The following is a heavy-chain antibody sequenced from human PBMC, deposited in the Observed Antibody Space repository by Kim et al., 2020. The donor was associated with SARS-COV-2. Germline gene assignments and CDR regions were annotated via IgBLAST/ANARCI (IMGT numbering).Heavy chain of an antibody. CDR2: ISYDGSNK. D-gene: IGHD3-10*01. CDR3: AKDGEGFGEGHFDY. CDR1: GFTFSSYG. Sequence: GGSLRLSCAASGFTFSSYGMHWVRQAPGKGLEWVAVISYDGSNKYYADSVKGRFTISRDNSKNTLYLQMNSLRAEDTAVYYCAKDGEGFGEGHFDYWGQGTLGTVSS. V-gene: IGHV3-30*18. J-gene: IGHJ4*02.